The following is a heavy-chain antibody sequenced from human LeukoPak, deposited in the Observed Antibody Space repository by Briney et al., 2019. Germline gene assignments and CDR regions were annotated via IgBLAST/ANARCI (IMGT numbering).Heavy chain of an antibody. Sequence: GGSLRLSCAASEFTVSSNYMSWVRQAPGKGLEWVSVIYSGGSTYYADSVKGRFTISRDNSKNTLYLQMNSLRAEDTAVYYCARDESFYGSGRYYWGQGTLVTVSS. V-gene: IGHV3-53*01. D-gene: IGHD3-10*01. CDR1: EFTVSSNY. CDR2: IYSGGST. CDR3: ARDESFYGSGRYY. J-gene: IGHJ4*02.